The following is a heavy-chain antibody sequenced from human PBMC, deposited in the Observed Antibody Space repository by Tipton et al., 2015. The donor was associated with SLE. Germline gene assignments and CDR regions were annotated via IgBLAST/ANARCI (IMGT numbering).Heavy chain of an antibody. CDR3: AKDPQQLGQ. D-gene: IGHD6-13*01. CDR1: GFTFSSYA. Sequence: SLRLSCAASGFTFSSYAMHWVRQAPGKGLEYVSAISSNGGSTYYADSVKGRFTISRDNSKNALYLQMNSLRAEDTAVYYCAKDPQQLGQWGQGTLVTVSS. V-gene: IGHV3-64*02. CDR2: ISSNGGST. J-gene: IGHJ4*02.